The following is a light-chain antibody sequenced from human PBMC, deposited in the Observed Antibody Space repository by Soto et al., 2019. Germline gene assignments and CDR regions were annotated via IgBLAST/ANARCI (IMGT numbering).Light chain of an antibody. CDR2: GAS. CDR3: QHYNNWPPAWT. CDR1: QSVSSN. J-gene: IGKJ1*01. Sequence: EIVMTRSPATLSVSPGERATLSCRASQSVSSNLAWYQQRPGQAPRLLIYGASTRATGIPARFSGSGSGTEFTLTISSLQSEDFAVYYCQHYNNWPPAWTFGQGTKV. V-gene: IGKV3-15*01.